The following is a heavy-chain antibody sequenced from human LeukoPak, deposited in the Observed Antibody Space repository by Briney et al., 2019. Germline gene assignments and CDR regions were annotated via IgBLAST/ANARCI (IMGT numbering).Heavy chain of an antibody. CDR2: ISSSSSYI. CDR3: AKGYLLSDAFDI. CDR1: GFTFSTYS. J-gene: IGHJ3*02. V-gene: IGHV3-21*01. Sequence: GGSLRLSCTASGFTFSTYSMNWVRQAPGKGLEWVSSISSSSSYIYYADSVKGRFTISRDNAKNSLSLQMNSLRAEDTAVYYCAKGYLLSDAFDIWGQGTMVTVSS. D-gene: IGHD3-16*02.